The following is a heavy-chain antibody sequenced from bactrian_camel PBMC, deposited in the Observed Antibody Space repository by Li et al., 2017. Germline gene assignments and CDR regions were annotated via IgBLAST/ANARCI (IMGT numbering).Heavy chain of an antibody. D-gene: IGHD6*01. Sequence: HVQLVESGGGSVQPGGSLRLSCVASGSTISTTCMARFRQLPGKEREGVGAIARDDGSTYYADSAKARFTISHDAAKSTMYLQMDSLKAEDTAMYYCAARQILLGGSGCSSSNGYGYWGQGTQVTVS. V-gene: IGHV3S1*01. CDR1: GSTISTTC. CDR2: IARDDGST. J-gene: IGHJ4*01. CDR3: AARQILLGGSGCSSSNGYGY.